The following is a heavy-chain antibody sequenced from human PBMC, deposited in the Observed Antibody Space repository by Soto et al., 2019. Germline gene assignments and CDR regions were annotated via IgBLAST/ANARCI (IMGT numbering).Heavy chain of an antibody. CDR3: TRATDTGGLNWFDP. D-gene: IGHD4-17*01. Sequence: EVQLVESGGDLVQPGGSPKLSCAASGFTFSDSAVHWVRQASGKGLEWVGRIRTKSNSYATTCTASLKGRFTISRDDSKNTAYLQMNSLETEDTAVYYCTRATDTGGLNWFDPWGPGTLVTVSS. CDR2: IRTKSNSYAT. J-gene: IGHJ5*02. CDR1: GFTFSDSA. V-gene: IGHV3-73*02.